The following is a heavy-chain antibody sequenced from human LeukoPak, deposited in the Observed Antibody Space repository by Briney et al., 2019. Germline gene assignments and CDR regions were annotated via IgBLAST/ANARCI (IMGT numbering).Heavy chain of an antibody. CDR3: ARSQITMVRGVNQRTDAFDI. CDR2: IYPGDYDT. CDR1: GYSFTSYL. Sequence: GESLKISCKGSGYSFTSYLIGWVRQMPGKGLEWMGIIYPGDYDTRYSPSFQGQVTISADKSISTAYLQWSSLKASDTAMYYCARSQITMVRGVNQRTDAFDIWGQGTLVTVSS. D-gene: IGHD3-10*01. J-gene: IGHJ3*02. V-gene: IGHV5-51*01.